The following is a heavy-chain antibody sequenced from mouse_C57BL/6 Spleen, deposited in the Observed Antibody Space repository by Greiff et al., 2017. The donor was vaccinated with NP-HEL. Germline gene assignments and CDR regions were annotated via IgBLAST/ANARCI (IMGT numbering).Heavy chain of an antibody. Sequence: QVQLQQSGPELVKPGASVKISCKASGYAFSSSWMNWVKQRPGKGLEWIGRIYPGDGDTNYNGKFKGKATLTADKSSSTAYLQLRSLTSEDSAVYFWAREGDSTGYGFDYWGQGTTLTVSS. CDR2: IYPGDGDT. CDR3: AREGDSTGYGFDY. D-gene: IGHD3-2*02. CDR1: GYAFSSSW. J-gene: IGHJ2*01. V-gene: IGHV1-82*01.